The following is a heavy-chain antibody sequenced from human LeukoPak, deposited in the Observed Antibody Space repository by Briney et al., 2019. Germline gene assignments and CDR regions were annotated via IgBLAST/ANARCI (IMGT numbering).Heavy chain of an antibody. CDR2: IYYSGST. J-gene: IGHJ4*02. CDR3: ARVGYYYGSGSPLDY. CDR1: GGSISSYY. D-gene: IGHD3-10*01. Sequence: SETLSLTCTASGGSISSYYWSWIRQPPGKGLEWIGYIYYSGSTNYNPSLKSRVTISVDTSKNQFSLKLSSVTAADTAVYYCARVGYYYGSGSPLDYWGQGTLVTVSS. V-gene: IGHV4-59*01.